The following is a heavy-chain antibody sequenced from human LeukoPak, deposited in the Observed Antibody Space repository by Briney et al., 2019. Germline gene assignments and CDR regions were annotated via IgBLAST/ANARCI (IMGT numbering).Heavy chain of an antibody. D-gene: IGHD3-22*01. CDR2: INWNGGST. CDR3: ARGGYYYDSSGYYPLDY. CDR1: GFTFDDYG. J-gene: IGHJ4*02. V-gene: IGHV3-20*04. Sequence: GGSLRLSCAASGFTFDDYGMSRVRQAPGKGLEWVSGINWNGGSTGYADSTKGRFTISRDNAKNSLYLQMNSLRAEDTALYYCARGGYYYDSSGYYPLDYWGQGTLVTVSS.